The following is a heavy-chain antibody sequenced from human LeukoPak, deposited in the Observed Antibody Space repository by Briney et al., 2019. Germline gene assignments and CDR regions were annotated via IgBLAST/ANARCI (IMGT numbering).Heavy chain of an antibody. CDR1: GGSISSYY. J-gene: IGHJ4*02. V-gene: IGHV4-59*12. CDR2: VYHSGAN. CDR3: ARASFASGSYYFDL. D-gene: IGHD3-10*01. Sequence: SETLSLTCTVSGGSISSYYWSWIRQPPGKGGKGLEWIASVYHSGANYVNPSLKSRVTTSVDTSKSQFYLTLTSVTAADTAVYFCARASFASGSYYFDLWGQGTLITVSS.